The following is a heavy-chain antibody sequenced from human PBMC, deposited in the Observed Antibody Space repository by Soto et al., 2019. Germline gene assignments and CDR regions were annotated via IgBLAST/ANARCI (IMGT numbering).Heavy chain of an antibody. J-gene: IGHJ5*02. Sequence: PGGSLRLSCAASGFTFSSDAMIRVRQAPGKGLEWVAVISYDGSNKYYADSVKGRFTISRDNSKNTLYLQMNSPRAEDTAVYYCARAITYYYHSSGYYYWFDPWGQGTLGTVSS. CDR1: GFTFSSDA. CDR3: ARAITYYYHSSGYYYWFDP. D-gene: IGHD3-22*01. CDR2: ISYDGSNK. V-gene: IGHV3-30-3*01.